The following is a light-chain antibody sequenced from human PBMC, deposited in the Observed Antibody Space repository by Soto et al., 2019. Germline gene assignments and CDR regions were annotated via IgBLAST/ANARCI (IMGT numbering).Light chain of an antibody. CDR1: SSDVGGYNY. CDR2: EVS. J-gene: IGLJ1*01. CDR3: SSYAGSNNKV. Sequence: QSALTQPPSASGSPGQSVTISCTGTSSDVGGYNYVSWYQQHPGRAPKLMIYEVSKRPSGVPDRFSGSTSGNTASLTVSGLQTEDEDDYYCSSYAGSNNKVFGTGTKLTVL. V-gene: IGLV2-8*01.